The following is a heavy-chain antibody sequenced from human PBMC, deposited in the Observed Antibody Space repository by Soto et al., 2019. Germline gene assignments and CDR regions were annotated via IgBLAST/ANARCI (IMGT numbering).Heavy chain of an antibody. CDR2: ISFAGNNK. J-gene: IGHJ4*02. D-gene: IGHD2-15*01. V-gene: IGHV3-30*04. CDR3: ARDRQEALVVVAATGGFDY. Sequence: PGGSLRLSCAVSGFTFSSYSMHWVRQDPDMGLEWVAFISFAGNNKYYADSVKGRFTISRDNSNNMLYLEMNSLRPDDTAVYYCARDRQEALVVVAATGGFDYWGQGT. CDR1: GFTFSSYS.